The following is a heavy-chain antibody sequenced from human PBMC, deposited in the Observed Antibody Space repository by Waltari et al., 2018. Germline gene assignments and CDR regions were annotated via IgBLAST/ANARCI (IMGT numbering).Heavy chain of an antibody. CDR1: GDSISGNYW. V-gene: IGHV4-4*02. CDR3: AGDRAIGLFFDY. J-gene: IGHJ4*02. Sequence: VSGDSISGNYWWSWVRQSPEKGLEWIGQVHHSGKTHYNPSLQSRVTISLDKPKNQFSLNLNSVTAADTAVYYCAGDRAIGLFFDYWGRGTLVTVSS. CDR2: VHHSGKT. D-gene: IGHD2-2*01.